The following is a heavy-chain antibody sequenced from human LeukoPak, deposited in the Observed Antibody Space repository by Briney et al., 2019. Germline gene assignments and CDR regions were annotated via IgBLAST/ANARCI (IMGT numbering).Heavy chain of an antibody. J-gene: IGHJ4*02. V-gene: IGHV3-74*01. CDR3: ARYDYDFLRLDY. D-gene: IGHD3-3*01. CDR2: ISSDGSST. Sequence: PGGSLRLSCAASGFTFSSYWMHWVRQAPGKGLVWVSRISSDGSSTSYADSVKGRFTISRDNAKNTLYLQMNGLRAEDTAVYYCARYDYDFLRLDYWGQGTLVTVSS. CDR1: GFTFSSYW.